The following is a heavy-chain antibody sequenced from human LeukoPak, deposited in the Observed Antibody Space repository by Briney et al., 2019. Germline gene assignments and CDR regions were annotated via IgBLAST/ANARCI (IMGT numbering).Heavy chain of an antibody. Sequence: PSETLSLTCAVSDYSISSGYYWGWIRQPPGKGLEWIGGIYHSGSAQYSPSLKSRVTISVDTSKNQFSLKLSSVTAADTAVYYCGRLRGSGSYFDYWGQGTLVTVSS. CDR2: IYHSGSA. D-gene: IGHD3-10*01. CDR3: GRLRGSGSYFDY. CDR1: DYSISSGYY. J-gene: IGHJ4*02. V-gene: IGHV4-38-2*01.